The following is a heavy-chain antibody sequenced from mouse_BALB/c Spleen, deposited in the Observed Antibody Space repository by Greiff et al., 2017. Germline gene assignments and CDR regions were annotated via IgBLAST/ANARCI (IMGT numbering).Heavy chain of an antibody. CDR3: ARRRDRAYAMDY. CDR1: GYTFTSYW. V-gene: IGHV1-7*01. D-gene: IGHD3-1*01. Sequence: QVQLQQPGAELVKPGASVKLSCKASGYTFTSYWMHWVKQRPGQGLEWIGYINPSTGYTEYNQKFKDKATLTADKSSSTAYMQLSSLTSEDSAVYYCARRRDRAYAMDYWGQGTSVTVSS. CDR2: INPSTGYT. J-gene: IGHJ4*01.